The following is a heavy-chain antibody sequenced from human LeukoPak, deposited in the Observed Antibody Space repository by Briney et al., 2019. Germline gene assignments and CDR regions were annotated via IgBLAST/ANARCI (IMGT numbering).Heavy chain of an antibody. V-gene: IGHV3-48*03. CDR2: INSDGSTK. CDR3: ASSLPRDGHNNDWYWGVFDY. J-gene: IGHJ4*02. Sequence: GRSLRLSCAASGFTFSNYEMNWVRQAPGKGLEWVSYINSDGSTKYYADSVEGRFTISRDNAKNSLYLQMNSLRAEDTAVYYCASSLPRDGHNNDWYWGVFDYWGQGTLVTVSS. D-gene: IGHD6-19*01. CDR1: GFTFSNYE.